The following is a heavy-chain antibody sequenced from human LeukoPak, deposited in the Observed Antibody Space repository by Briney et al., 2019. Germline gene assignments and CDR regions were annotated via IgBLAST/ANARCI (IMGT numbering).Heavy chain of an antibody. Sequence: SETLSLTCAVYGGSFSGYYWSWLRQPPGKGLEWIGEINHSGSTNYNPSLKSRVTISVDTSKNQFSLKLSSVTAADTAVYYCARRYSSTSPRYYYGMDVWGQGTTVTVSS. CDR1: GGSFSGYY. CDR3: ARRYSSTSPRYYYGMDV. J-gene: IGHJ6*02. V-gene: IGHV4-34*01. D-gene: IGHD2-2*01. CDR2: INHSGST.